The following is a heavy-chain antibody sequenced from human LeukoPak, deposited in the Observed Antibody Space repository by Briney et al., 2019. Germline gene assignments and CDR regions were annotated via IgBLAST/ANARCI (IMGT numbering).Heavy chain of an antibody. CDR3: AREPIVGATYFDY. V-gene: IGHV4-59*01. J-gene: IGHJ4*02. CDR1: GGSISGYY. Sequence: SETLSLTCTVSGGSISGYYWSWIRQLPGKGLEWIGYIYYSGSTNHNPSLKSRVTISVDTSKNQLSLKLSSVTAADTAVYYCAREPIVGATYFDYWGQGTLVTVSS. D-gene: IGHD1-26*01. CDR2: IYYSGST.